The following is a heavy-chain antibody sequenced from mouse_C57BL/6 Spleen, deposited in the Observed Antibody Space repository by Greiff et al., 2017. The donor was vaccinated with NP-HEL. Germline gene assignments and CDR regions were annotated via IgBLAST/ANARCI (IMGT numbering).Heavy chain of an antibody. D-gene: IGHD1-3*01. Sequence: QVQLKQPGTELVKPGASVKLSCKASGYTFTSYWMHWVKQRPGQGLEWIGNINPSNGGTNYNEKFKSKATLTVDKSSSTAYMQLSSLTSEDSAVYYCARSKELSGDFDYWGQGTTLTVSS. V-gene: IGHV1-53*01. J-gene: IGHJ2*01. CDR3: ARSKELSGDFDY. CDR2: INPSNGGT. CDR1: GYTFTSYW.